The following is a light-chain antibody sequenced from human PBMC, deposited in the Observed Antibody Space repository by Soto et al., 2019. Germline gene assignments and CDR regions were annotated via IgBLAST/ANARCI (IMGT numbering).Light chain of an antibody. V-gene: IGKV3-15*01. CDR2: GAS. J-gene: IGKJ5*01. CDR1: QSVNSN. CDR3: HQYNNWPPST. Sequence: DRVMMQSPATLSASPGERITLSCRASQSVNSNLAWYQQKPGQAPELLIYGASSRATGVPARFSGSGTGTHFTLTISSLQSEDFAVYYCHQYNNWPPSTFGQGTRLEMK.